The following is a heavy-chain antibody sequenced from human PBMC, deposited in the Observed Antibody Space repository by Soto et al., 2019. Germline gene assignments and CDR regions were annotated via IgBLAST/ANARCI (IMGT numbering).Heavy chain of an antibody. CDR3: AKEVDIVVVVAALVFDY. CDR2: ISGSGGST. Sequence: GGSLRLSCAASGFTFSSYAMSWVRQAPGKGLEWVSAISGSGGSTYYADSVKGRFTISRDNSKNTLYLQMNSLRAEDTAVYYCAKEVDIVVVVAALVFDYWGQGTLVTVSS. D-gene: IGHD2-15*01. V-gene: IGHV3-23*01. J-gene: IGHJ4*02. CDR1: GFTFSSYA.